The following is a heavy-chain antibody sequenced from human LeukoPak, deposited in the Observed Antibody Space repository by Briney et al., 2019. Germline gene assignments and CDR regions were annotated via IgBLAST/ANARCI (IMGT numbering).Heavy chain of an antibody. V-gene: IGHV4-59*01. D-gene: IGHD3-10*01. Sequence: SETLSLTCTISGGSISSYYWSWIRQPPGKGLEWIGFIYYSGSTNSNPSLKSRVTISLDTSKNQFSLKLSSVTAADTAVYYCARDNHGGYYDYWGQGTLVTVSS. J-gene: IGHJ4*02. CDR1: GGSISSYY. CDR3: ARDNHGGYYDY. CDR2: IYYSGST.